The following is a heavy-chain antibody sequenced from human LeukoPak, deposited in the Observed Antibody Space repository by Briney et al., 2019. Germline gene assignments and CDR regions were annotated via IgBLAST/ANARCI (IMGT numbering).Heavy chain of an antibody. J-gene: IGHJ5*02. Sequence: SETLSLTCTVSGGSISSSSYYWGWIRQPPGKGLEWIGSIYYSGSTYYNPSLKSRVTISVDTSKNQFSLKLSSVTAADTAVYYCARHPGRFYPPLNWFDPWGQGTLVTVSS. V-gene: IGHV4-39*01. D-gene: IGHD3-3*01. CDR3: ARHPGRFYPPLNWFDP. CDR2: IYYSGST. CDR1: GGSISSSSYY.